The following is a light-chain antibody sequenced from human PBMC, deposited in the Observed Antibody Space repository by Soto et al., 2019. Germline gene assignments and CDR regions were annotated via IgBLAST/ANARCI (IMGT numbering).Light chain of an antibody. V-gene: IGKV1-27*01. CDR3: QKYSSVPV. Sequence: DIQMTQSPTSLSASVGDRVTITCRASQDIRNFVAWYQQKPGKAPKLLIYAASTLQSGVPSRFSGSGSGTDFTLTINGLQPEDGATYSCQKYSSVPVFGPGTKVAIK. CDR2: AAS. J-gene: IGKJ3*01. CDR1: QDIRNF.